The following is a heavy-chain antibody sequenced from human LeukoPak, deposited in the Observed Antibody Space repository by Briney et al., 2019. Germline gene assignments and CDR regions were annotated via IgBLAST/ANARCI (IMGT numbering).Heavy chain of an antibody. CDR2: ISGGGGSA. CDR1: GFTFSTYA. J-gene: IGHJ3*02. V-gene: IGHV3-23*01. D-gene: IGHD1-1*01. Sequence: GGALRLSSAASGFTFSTYALSWVRAAAGNGLEWVSSISGGGGSAFYADSVKGRFTISRDNSKNTLYLQMDSLRADDTAVYHCAKAPTQRLAVEGRIGHALDIWGHGTLVTVSS. CDR3: AKAPTQRLAVEGRIGHALDI.